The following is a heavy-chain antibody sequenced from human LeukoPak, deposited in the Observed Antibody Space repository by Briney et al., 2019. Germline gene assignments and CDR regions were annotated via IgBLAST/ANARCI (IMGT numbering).Heavy chain of an antibody. Sequence: XSMNWVXQAPGKGLEWVSSISSSSRYIYYADSVKGRFTISRDNAKNSVYLQMNSLRAEDTAVYYCARESREDYYDSSGLRYWGQGTLVTVSS. J-gene: IGHJ4*02. CDR1: XS. V-gene: IGHV3-21*01. D-gene: IGHD3-22*01. CDR3: ARESREDYYDSSGLRY. CDR2: ISSSSRYI.